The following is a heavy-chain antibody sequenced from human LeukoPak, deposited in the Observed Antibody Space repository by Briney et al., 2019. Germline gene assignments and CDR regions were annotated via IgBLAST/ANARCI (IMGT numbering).Heavy chain of an antibody. J-gene: IGHJ4*02. CDR1: GFTFSSYA. CDR3: AKDAGATMIIVVNYFDY. CDR2: ISYDGSNK. Sequence: GGSLRLSCAASGFTFSSYAMHWVRQAPGKGLEWVAVISYDGSNKYDADSVKGRFTISRDNSKNTLYLQMDSLRAEDTAIYYCAKDAGATMIIVVNYFDYWGQGTLVTVSS. V-gene: IGHV3-30*04. D-gene: IGHD3-22*01.